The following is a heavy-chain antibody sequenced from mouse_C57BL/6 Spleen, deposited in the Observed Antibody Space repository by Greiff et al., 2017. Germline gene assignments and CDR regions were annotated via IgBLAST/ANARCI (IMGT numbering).Heavy chain of an antibody. Sequence: EVQLLESGGGLVKPGGSLKLSCAASGFPFSSSAMSWVRQTPEKRLEWVATISDGGSYTYYPDNLKGRFTISRDNAKNNLYLPMSHLKSEETDMYYCASDRDLTWAKGYAMDYWGQGTSVTVSS. CDR1: GFPFSSSA. V-gene: IGHV5-4*01. J-gene: IGHJ4*01. D-gene: IGHD1-3*01. CDR2: ISDGGSYT. CDR3: ASDRDLTWAKGYAMDY.